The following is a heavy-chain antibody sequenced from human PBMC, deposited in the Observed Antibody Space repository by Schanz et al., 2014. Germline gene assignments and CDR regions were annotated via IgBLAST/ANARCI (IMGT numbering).Heavy chain of an antibody. CDR2: ISNNGDST. D-gene: IGHD3-10*01. V-gene: IGHV3-64*04. J-gene: IGHJ3*02. Sequence: VQLVESGGDLVQPGGSLRLSCSASGFTFSTFAMHWVRQAPGKGLEYISAISNNGDSTYYADSVKGRFTISRDNSKNTLFLQMNSLRVEDSAIYYCAKGRFGELSAFDIWGQGTMVTVSS. CDR1: GFTFSTFA. CDR3: AKGRFGELSAFDI.